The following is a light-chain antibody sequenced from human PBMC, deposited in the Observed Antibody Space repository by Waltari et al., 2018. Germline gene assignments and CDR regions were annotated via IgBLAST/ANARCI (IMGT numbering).Light chain of an antibody. CDR1: SSNLGKSF. V-gene: IGLV1-47*01. Sequence: QPVLTQPPSASGTPGQTVTISCSGSSSNLGKSFVKLYQQFPGTAPKILILNNNNRPAGVPDRFSGSESGTSASLAISGLRSEDEADYYCAAWDDSLSGRVFGGGTKLTV. J-gene: IGLJ3*02. CDR3: AAWDDSLSGRV. CDR2: NNN.